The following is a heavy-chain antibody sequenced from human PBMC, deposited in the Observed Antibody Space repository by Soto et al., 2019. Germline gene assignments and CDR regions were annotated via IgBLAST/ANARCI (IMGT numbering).Heavy chain of an antibody. CDR3: ARGARLINYCSSTSCYLGWFDP. Sequence: ASVKVSCKASGGTFSSYAISWVRQAPGQGLEWMGGIIPIFGTANYAQKFQGRVTITADESTSTAYMELSSLRSEDTAVYYCARGARLINYCSSTSCYLGWFDPWGQGTLVTVSS. V-gene: IGHV1-69*13. J-gene: IGHJ5*02. D-gene: IGHD2-2*01. CDR2: IIPIFGTA. CDR1: GGTFSSYA.